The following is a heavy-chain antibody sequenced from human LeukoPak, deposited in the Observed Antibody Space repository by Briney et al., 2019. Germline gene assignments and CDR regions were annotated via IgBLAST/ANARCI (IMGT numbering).Heavy chain of an antibody. Sequence: SETLSLTCTVSGGSISSSSYYWGWIRQPPGKGLEWIGSIYYSGSTYYNPSLKSRVTISVDTSKNQFSLKLSSVTAADTAVYYCARDRVAVAGSFDYWGQGTLVTVSS. V-gene: IGHV4-39*07. CDR1: GGSISSSSYY. D-gene: IGHD6-19*01. CDR2: IYYSGST. CDR3: ARDRVAVAGSFDY. J-gene: IGHJ4*02.